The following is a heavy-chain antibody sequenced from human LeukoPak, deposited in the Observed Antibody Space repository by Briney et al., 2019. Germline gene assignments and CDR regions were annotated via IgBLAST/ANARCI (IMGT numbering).Heavy chain of an antibody. J-gene: IGHJ4*02. CDR1: GYSFTTYW. V-gene: IGHV1-2*02. CDR3: ARDPGYLQPDY. Sequence: ASVTVSCKASGYSFTTYWIHWVRQAPGQGLEWMGCMNPDSGVTGYAQTFQGRVTMTRDTSINPAYMHLSSLRPDDTAVYFCARDPGYLQPDYWGQGTLVTVPS. D-gene: IGHD1-1*01. CDR2: MNPDSGVT.